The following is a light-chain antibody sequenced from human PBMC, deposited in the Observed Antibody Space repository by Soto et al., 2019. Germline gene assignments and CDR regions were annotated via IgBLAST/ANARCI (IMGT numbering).Light chain of an antibody. J-gene: IGKJ5*01. Sequence: DIQMTQSPSSVSASVGDRVTITCRASQGIGSWLVWYQQKPGKAPKLLIYAASILQSGVPSRFSGSRSGTDFTLTISRLEPEDFAVYYCQQYGSSPLTFGQGTRLEIK. CDR2: AAS. CDR3: QQYGSSPLT. V-gene: IGKV1-12*01. CDR1: QGIGSW.